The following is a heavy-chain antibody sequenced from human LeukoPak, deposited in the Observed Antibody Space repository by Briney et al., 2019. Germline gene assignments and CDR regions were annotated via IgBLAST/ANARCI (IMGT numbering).Heavy chain of an antibody. CDR1: GFTFSSYA. Sequence: PGGSLRLSCAASGFTFSSYAMSWVRQAPGKGLEWVSAISGSGGSTYYADSVKGRSTISRDNSKNTLYLQMNSLRAEDTAVYYCAKGIAARLGYMDVWGKGTTVTVSS. D-gene: IGHD6-6*01. J-gene: IGHJ6*03. CDR2: ISGSGGST. V-gene: IGHV3-23*01. CDR3: AKGIAARLGYMDV.